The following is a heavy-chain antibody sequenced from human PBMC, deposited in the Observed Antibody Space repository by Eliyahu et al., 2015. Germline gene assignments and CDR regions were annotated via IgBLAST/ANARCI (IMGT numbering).Heavy chain of an antibody. J-gene: IGHJ4*02. V-gene: IGHV3-49*04. CDR1: GFTFGXYG. CDR2: IRSKTFGGTT. CDR3: TRDLFIGYYPYYFDY. D-gene: IGHD1-26*01. Sequence: EVQLVESGGGLVQPGRSLRLSCTASGFTFGXYGMSWVRQAPGKGLEWVGFIRSKTFGGTTEYAASVKGRFTISRDDSKSIAYLQMNSLKTEDTAVYYCTRDLFIGYYPYYFDYWGQGTLVTVSS.